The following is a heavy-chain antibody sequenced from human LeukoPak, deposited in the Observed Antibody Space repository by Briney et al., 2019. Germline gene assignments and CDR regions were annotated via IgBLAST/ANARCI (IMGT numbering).Heavy chain of an antibody. D-gene: IGHD1-1*01. J-gene: IGHJ6*04. Sequence: GGSLRLSRAASGVTFSGSAMQWGRQASGKGLEWGGRIRSKANSYATAYAASVKGRFTISRDDSKNTAYRQMNSLKTEDTAVYYCTRPDQLEPRVWGKGTTVTVSS. CDR2: IRSKANSYAT. CDR1: GVTFSGSA. V-gene: IGHV3-73*01. CDR3: TRPDQLEPRV.